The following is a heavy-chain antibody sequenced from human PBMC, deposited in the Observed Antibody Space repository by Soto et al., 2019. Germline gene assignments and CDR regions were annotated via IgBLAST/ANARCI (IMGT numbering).Heavy chain of an antibody. CDR2: MYSGGTT. D-gene: IGHD2-21*02. V-gene: IGHV3-66*01. CDR1: GFTVRSSY. J-gene: IGHJ5*02. Sequence: EVQVVESGGGLVQPGGSLRLSCAASGFTVRSSYMSWVRQAPGKGLEWVSSMYSGGTTYYADSVRGRFSISRDNSKNTLFLQMNSVRAEDTAVYYCAREMTAARGGSWGQVALVIVSS. CDR3: AREMTAARGGS.